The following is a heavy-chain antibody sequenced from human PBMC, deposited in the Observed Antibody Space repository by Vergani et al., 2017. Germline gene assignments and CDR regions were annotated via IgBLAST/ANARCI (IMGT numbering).Heavy chain of an antibody. V-gene: IGHV4-39*01. CDR1: GGSISSSTYY. J-gene: IGHJ2*01. D-gene: IGHD3-16*01. Sequence: QVQLQQWGAGLLKPSETLSLTCTVSGGSISSSTYYWGWIRQPPGKGLEWIGSIYYSGSTYYNPSLKSRVTISVDTSKNQFSLKLSSVTAADTAVYYCARRLHWYWYFDLWGRGTLVTVSS. CDR3: ARRLHWYWYFDL. CDR2: IYYSGST.